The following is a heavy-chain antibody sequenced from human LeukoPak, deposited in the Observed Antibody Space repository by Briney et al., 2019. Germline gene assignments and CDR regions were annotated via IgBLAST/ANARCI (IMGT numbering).Heavy chain of an antibody. D-gene: IGHD1-7*01. CDR1: GFTFSSYW. V-gene: IGHV3-7*01. CDR3: ARDRRRYNWNYGFGAFDI. J-gene: IGHJ3*02. CDR2: IKQDGSEN. Sequence: GGSLRLSCAASGFTFSSYWMSWVRQAPGKGLEWVANIKQDGSENYYVDSVKGRFTISRDNAKNSLYLQMNSLRAEDTAVYYCARDRRRYNWNYGFGAFDIWGQGTMVTVSS.